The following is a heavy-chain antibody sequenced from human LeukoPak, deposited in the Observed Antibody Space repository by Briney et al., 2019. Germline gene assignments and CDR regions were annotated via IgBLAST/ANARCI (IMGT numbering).Heavy chain of an antibody. CDR3: VKQAGVY. J-gene: IGHJ4*02. CDR1: GFTISNYW. D-gene: IGHD6-19*01. CDR2: IKGDGSEK. Sequence: GGSLRLSCAASGFTISNYWMTWVRQAPGKGLEWVANIKGDGSEKNCVDSVRGRFTISRDNAKNSLYLQMNSLRAEDTAVYYCVKQAGVYWGQGTLVTVSS. V-gene: IGHV3-7*01.